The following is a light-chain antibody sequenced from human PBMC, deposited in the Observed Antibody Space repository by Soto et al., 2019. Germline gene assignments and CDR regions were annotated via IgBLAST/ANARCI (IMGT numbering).Light chain of an antibody. CDR3: NSYTSRSSSTYV. V-gene: IGLV2-14*01. Sequence: QSALTQPASVSGSPGQSITISCNRTSSDVGGYNYVSWYQQYPGKAPKLMIYDVSNRPSGVSNRFSGSKSGNTASLTISGLQAEDEADYYCNSYTSRSSSTYVFGTGTKVT. J-gene: IGLJ1*01. CDR2: DVS. CDR1: SSDVGGYNY.